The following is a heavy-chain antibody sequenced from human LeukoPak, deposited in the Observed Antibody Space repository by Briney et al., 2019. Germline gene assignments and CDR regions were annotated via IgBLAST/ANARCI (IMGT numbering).Heavy chain of an antibody. CDR2: INSDGSST. CDR1: GFTFSSYW. CDR3: ARCHTSGWYFDY. D-gene: IGHD6-19*01. V-gene: IGHV3-74*01. J-gene: IGHJ4*02. Sequence: GGSLRLSCAASGFTFSSYWMSWVRQAPGKGLVWVSRINSDGSSTSYADSVRGRFTISRDNSKNTLYLQMNSLRAEDTAVYYCARCHTSGWYFDYWGQGTLVTVSS.